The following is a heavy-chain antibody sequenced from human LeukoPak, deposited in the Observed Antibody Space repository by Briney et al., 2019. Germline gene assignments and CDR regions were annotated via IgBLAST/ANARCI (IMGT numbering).Heavy chain of an antibody. Sequence: GGSLRLSCAASGFTFSSYGMHWVRQAPGKGLEWVAVISYDGSNKYYADSVKGRFTISRDNSKNTLYLQMNSLRAEDTAVYYCARYPGYSYGPTDYWGQGTLVTVSS. CDR3: ARYPGYSYGPTDY. V-gene: IGHV3-30*03. CDR2: ISYDGSNK. J-gene: IGHJ4*02. D-gene: IGHD5-18*01. CDR1: GFTFSSYG.